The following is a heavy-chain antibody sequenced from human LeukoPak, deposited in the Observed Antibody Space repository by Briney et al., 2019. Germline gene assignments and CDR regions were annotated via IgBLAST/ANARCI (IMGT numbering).Heavy chain of an antibody. Sequence: PSETLSLTCSVSGASIDSHYWSWIRQSPGKGLEWIGYVFNGGSTNYNPSLNSRVTMSLDTSRAQFSLRLSSVTAADTAIYYRASRPADTTWYGVFDYWSQGTLVTVSS. CDR3: ASRPADTTWYGVFDY. V-gene: IGHV4-59*11. CDR1: GASIDSHY. CDR2: VFNGGST. J-gene: IGHJ4*02. D-gene: IGHD3-10*01.